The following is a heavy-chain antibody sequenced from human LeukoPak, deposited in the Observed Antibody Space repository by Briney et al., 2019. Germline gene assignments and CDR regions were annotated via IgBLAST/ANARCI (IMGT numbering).Heavy chain of an antibody. V-gene: IGHV4-59*08. J-gene: IGHJ6*02. CDR2: IYYTGST. Sequence: PSETLSLTCAVSGGSISGYFWSWSRQPPGKGLEWIGYIYYTGSTIYNPPLRSRVTMSVDVSKNQFSLNLSSVTAADTAVYYCARHDPVGHFLRGMDVWGQGTTVTVSS. CDR1: GGSISGYF. D-gene: IGHD2/OR15-2a*01. CDR3: ARHDPVGHFLRGMDV.